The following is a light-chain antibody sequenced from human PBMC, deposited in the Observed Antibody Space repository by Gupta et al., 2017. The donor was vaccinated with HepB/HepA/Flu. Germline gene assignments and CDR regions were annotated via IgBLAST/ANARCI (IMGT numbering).Light chain of an antibody. CDR1: QGISSY. CDR2: SAS. CDR3: QRNYTSNP. J-gene: IGKJ1*01. V-gene: IGKV1-37*01. Sequence: DIQLTQSPSSLSASVGDRVTITCRVSQGISSYLNWYRQKPGKVPKLLIYSASNLQFGDPYRFSGSGCEKDFTLTSSRRQHEDVANYYGQRNYTSNPFGQGTKVEIK.